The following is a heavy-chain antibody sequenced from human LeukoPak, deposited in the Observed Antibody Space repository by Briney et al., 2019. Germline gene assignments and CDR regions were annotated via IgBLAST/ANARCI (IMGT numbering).Heavy chain of an antibody. CDR1: GFTFSSYA. V-gene: IGHV3-23*01. CDR3: ARDPSRQAAVAGFDY. D-gene: IGHD6-19*01. Sequence: GGSLRLSCAASGFTFSSYAMSWVRQAPGKGLEWVSGISGSGGSTYYADSVKGRFTISRDNSKNTLYLQMNSLRAEDTAVYYCARDPSRQAAVAGFDYWGQGTLVTVSS. CDR2: ISGSGGST. J-gene: IGHJ4*02.